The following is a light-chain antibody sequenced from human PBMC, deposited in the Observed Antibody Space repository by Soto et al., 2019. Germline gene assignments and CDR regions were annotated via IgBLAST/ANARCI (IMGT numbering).Light chain of an antibody. CDR1: QSMSSY. J-gene: IGKJ1*01. CDR3: QQSYSTPT. CDR2: AAS. Sequence: DIQMTQSPSSLSASVGDRVTITCRASQSMSSYLKWYQQKPGKAPKLLIYAASSLQSGVPSRFSGSGSGTDFTLTISSLQPEDCATYYCQQSYSTPTFGQGTKVEIK. V-gene: IGKV1-39*01.